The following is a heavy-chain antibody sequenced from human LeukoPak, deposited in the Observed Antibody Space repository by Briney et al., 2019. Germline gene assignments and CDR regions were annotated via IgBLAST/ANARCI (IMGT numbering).Heavy chain of an antibody. CDR1: GYAFTSYY. CDR3: ARKLGIDWFDP. Sequence: ASVKVSFKASGYAFTSYYMHWVRQAPGQGLEWMGIINPSGGSTSYAQKFQGRVTMTRDTSTSTVYMELSSLRFEGTAVYYCARKLGIDWFDPWGQGTLVTVSS. J-gene: IGHJ5*02. V-gene: IGHV1-46*01. CDR2: INPSGGST. D-gene: IGHD2-15*01.